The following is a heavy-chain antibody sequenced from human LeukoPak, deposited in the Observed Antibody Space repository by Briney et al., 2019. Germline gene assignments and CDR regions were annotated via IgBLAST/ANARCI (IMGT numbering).Heavy chain of an antibody. Sequence: GGSLRLSCAASGFTFSSFSTSWVRQTPGKGLEWVSDISGSASITKYADSVKGRFIISRDNPKNTLFLQMNSLTAEDTAVYYCATGAASIGWLSHDHWGQGTLVTVSS. V-gene: IGHV3-23*01. J-gene: IGHJ4*02. CDR1: GFTFSSFS. D-gene: IGHD2-15*01. CDR3: ATGAASIGWLSHDH. CDR2: ISGSASIT.